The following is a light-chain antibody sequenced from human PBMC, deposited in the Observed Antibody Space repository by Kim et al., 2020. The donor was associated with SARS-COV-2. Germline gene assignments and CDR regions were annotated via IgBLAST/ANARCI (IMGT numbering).Light chain of an antibody. CDR1: QDISNN. Sequence: ASVGDRVTITCQANQDISNNLNWYQQKTGKAPKVLIYDATILETGVPSRFSGSRSGTDFIFTINSLQPEDFATYYCQQYDNSVITFGGGTKVDIK. CDR2: DAT. V-gene: IGKV1-33*01. J-gene: IGKJ4*01. CDR3: QQYDNSVIT.